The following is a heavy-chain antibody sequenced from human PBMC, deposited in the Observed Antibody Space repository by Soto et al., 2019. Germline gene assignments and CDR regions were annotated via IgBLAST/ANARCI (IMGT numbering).Heavy chain of an antibody. Sequence: SETLSLTCTVSGGSISSSSYYWGWIRQPPGKGLEWIGSIFYSGSTFDNPSLKSRVTVSVDTSKNQFSLKLSSVTAADTAVYYCARHFRRYCSSTSCYDWFDPWGQGTLVTVSS. D-gene: IGHD2-2*01. CDR1: GGSISSSSYY. J-gene: IGHJ5*02. CDR2: IFYSGST. V-gene: IGHV4-39*01. CDR3: ARHFRRYCSSTSCYDWFDP.